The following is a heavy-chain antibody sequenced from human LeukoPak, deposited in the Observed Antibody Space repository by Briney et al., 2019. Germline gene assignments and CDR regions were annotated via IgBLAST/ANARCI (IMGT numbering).Heavy chain of an antibody. D-gene: IGHD6-13*01. J-gene: IGHJ4*02. V-gene: IGHV3-20*04. CDR3: ASDLSTSWYSLAY. CDR1: GVTIADHG. Sequence: GGALRLSCAASGVTIADHGMTWVRQAPGKGLQLVSGINWDGEATGYADSVKGRFTISRDNAKKSLYLEINSLRDDDTALYYCASDLSTSWYSLAYWGQGTLVTVSS. CDR2: INWDGEAT.